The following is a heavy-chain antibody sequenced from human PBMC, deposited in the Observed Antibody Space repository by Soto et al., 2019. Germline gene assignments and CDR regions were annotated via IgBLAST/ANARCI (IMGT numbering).Heavy chain of an antibody. CDR1: GFTVSSYW. CDR3: AREGLDTAGFFDV. J-gene: IGHJ3*01. D-gene: IGHD6-13*01. Sequence: EVQLVESGGGLVQPGGSLRLSCAASGFTVSSYWMHWVRQAPGKGLEWVSRIEGDGSSTTSEDSVKGRFTVSRDDARNTLYLQMRSLRADDTAIYYCAREGLDTAGFFDVWGQGTMVTVAS. V-gene: IGHV3-74*01. CDR2: IEGDGSST.